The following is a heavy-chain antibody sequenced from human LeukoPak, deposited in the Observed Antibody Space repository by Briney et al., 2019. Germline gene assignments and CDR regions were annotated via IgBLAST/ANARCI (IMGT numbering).Heavy chain of an antibody. CDR1: GGSISSHY. CDR3: ARSSGYHLDY. Sequence: WETLSLTCTVSGGSISSHYWSWIRQPPGKGLEWIVYIHYSGSTNYNPSFKSRVTISVDTYKNQFSLKLSSVTAADTAVYYCARSSGYHLDYWGQGTLVTVSS. J-gene: IGHJ4*02. CDR2: IHYSGST. D-gene: IGHD3-22*01. V-gene: IGHV4-59*11.